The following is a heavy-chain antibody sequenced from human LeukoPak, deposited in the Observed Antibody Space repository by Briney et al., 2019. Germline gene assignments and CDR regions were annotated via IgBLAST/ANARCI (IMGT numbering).Heavy chain of an antibody. J-gene: IGHJ4*02. CDR1: GYTFTSYD. V-gene: IGHV1-8*01. CDR3: ARGGYGSGSYLFDY. D-gene: IGHD3-10*01. Sequence: ASVKVSCKASGYTFTSYDINWVRQAAGQGLEWMGWMNPNSGNTGYAQKFQGRVTMTRNTSISTAYMELSSLRSEATAVYYCARGGYGSGSYLFDYWGQGTLVTVSS. CDR2: MNPNSGNT.